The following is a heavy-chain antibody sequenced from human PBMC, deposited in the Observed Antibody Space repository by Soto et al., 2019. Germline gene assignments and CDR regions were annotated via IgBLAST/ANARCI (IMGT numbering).Heavy chain of an antibody. V-gene: IGHV3-23*01. D-gene: IGHD1-26*01. Sequence: GGSLRLSCAASGFTFSSYAMSWVRQAPGKGLEWISAISGSGGSTYYADSVKGRFTISRDNSKNTLYLQMDSLRAEDTAVYHCARDPSDLWEPGQYFQHWGQGTLVTVSS. CDR3: ARDPSDLWEPGQYFQH. CDR1: GFTFSSYA. CDR2: ISGSGGST. J-gene: IGHJ1*01.